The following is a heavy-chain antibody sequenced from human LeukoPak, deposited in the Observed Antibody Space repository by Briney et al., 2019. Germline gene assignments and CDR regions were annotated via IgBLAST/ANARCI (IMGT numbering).Heavy chain of an antibody. D-gene: IGHD4-17*01. V-gene: IGHV4-34*01. J-gene: IGHJ4*02. Sequence: PSETLSLTCAVYGGSFSGYYWSWIRQPPGKGLEWIGEINHSGSTNYNPPLKSRVTISVDTSKNQFSLKLSSVTAAVTAVYYCARSDYGCFDYWGQGTLVTVSS. CDR3: ARSDYGCFDY. CDR2: INHSGST. CDR1: GGSFSGYY.